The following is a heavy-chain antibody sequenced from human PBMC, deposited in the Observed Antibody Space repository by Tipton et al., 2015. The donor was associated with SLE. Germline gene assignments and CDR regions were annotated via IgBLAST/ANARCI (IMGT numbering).Heavy chain of an antibody. CDR1: GFTFSNAW. CDR3: TRQPPVGPTTQDAFDI. D-gene: IGHD1-26*01. J-gene: IGHJ3*02. V-gene: IGHV3-15*01. Sequence: SLRLSCVASGFTFSNAWMNWVRQAPGKGLEWVGRIKSNTDGGTTDCAAPVKGRFTISRDDSRNTLYLQMNSLKTEDTAVYYCTRQPPVGPTTQDAFDIWGQGTMVTVSS. CDR2: IKSNTDGGTT.